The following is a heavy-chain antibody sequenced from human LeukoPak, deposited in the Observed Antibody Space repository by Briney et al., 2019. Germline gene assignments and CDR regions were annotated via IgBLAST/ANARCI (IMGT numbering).Heavy chain of an antibody. V-gene: IGHV4-31*03. CDR1: GVSISSGGYC. Sequence: SETLSLTCTVSGVSISSGGYCWSWIRQHPEKGLEWIGYIYYSGSTYYNPSLKSRLTISLDTSSNQFSLKLNSVTAADTAVYYCARGPVRDYSNYWGQGALVTVSS. CDR3: ARGPVRDYSNY. D-gene: IGHD4-11*01. CDR2: IYYSGST. J-gene: IGHJ4*02.